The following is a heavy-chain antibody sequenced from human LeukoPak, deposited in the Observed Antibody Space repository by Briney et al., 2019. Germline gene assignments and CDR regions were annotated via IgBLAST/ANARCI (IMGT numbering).Heavy chain of an antibody. Sequence: GASVKASCKASGYTFTSYGTSWVRQAPGQGLEWMGWISPYNGNTNYAQKLQGRVTMTTDTSTSTAYMELSRLRSDDTAVYYCAREDTAMVNAFDIWGQGTMVTVSS. CDR2: ISPYNGNT. D-gene: IGHD5-18*01. V-gene: IGHV1-18*01. CDR1: GYTFTSYG. J-gene: IGHJ3*02. CDR3: AREDTAMVNAFDI.